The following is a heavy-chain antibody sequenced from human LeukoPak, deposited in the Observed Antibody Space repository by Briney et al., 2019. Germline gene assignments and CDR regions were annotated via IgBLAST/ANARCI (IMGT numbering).Heavy chain of an antibody. CDR2: INPNSGGT. CDR1: GYTFTGYY. J-gene: IGHJ6*02. V-gene: IGHV1-2*06. CDR3: ARAGAGGPYYYYDMDV. Sequence: ASVKVSCKASGYTFTGYYMHWVRQAPGQGLEWMGRINPNSGGTNYAQKFQGRVTMTRDTSISTAYMELSRLRSDDTAVYYCARAGAGGPYYYYDMDVWGQGTTVTVSS. D-gene: IGHD1-26*01.